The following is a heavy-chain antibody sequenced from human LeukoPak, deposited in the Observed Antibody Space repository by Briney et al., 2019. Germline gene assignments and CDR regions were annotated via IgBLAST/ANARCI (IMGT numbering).Heavy chain of an antibody. CDR1: GSTVITND. V-gene: IGHV3-53*01. J-gene: IGHJ4*02. CDR3: ARGVEPMAANTLAY. D-gene: IGHD3-16*01. CDR2: LYSDGNT. Sequence: GGSLRLFCAASGSTVITNDMTWVRQAPGKGLERVSVLYSDGNTKYADSVQGRFIISRDNSKNTLYLEMDSLRPDDTAVYYCARGVEPMAANTLAYWGQGTLVTVSS.